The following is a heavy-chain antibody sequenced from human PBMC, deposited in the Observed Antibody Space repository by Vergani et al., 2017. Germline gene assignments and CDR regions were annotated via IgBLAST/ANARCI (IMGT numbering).Heavy chain of an antibody. CDR3: ARVNTETNGHLYYYYYMDV. CDR2: IDHTGRP. D-gene: IGHD4-11*01. CDR1: GESFTSYH. V-gene: IGHV4-34*01. J-gene: IGHJ6*03. Sequence: QVQLQQWGGGLLKPSETLSLTCVVNGESFTSYHWTWIRQSPGEGLEWVGDIDHTGRPDYNPSLKSRPTMSVDKFQNQFSLTLNSVTATDTAIYFCARVNTETNGHLYYYYYMDVWGQGTAVTVS.